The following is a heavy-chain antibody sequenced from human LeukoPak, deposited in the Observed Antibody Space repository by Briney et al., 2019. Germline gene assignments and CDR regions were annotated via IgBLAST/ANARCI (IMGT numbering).Heavy chain of an antibody. V-gene: IGHV3-23*01. Sequence: PGGSLRLSCAASGFTFSSYAMSWVRQAPGKGLEWVSAISGSGGSTYYADFVKGRFTISRDNSKNTLYLQMNSLRAEDTAVYYCATNGGYDSNHWGQGTLVTVSS. D-gene: IGHD5-12*01. CDR3: ATNGGYDSNH. J-gene: IGHJ4*02. CDR1: GFTFSSYA. CDR2: ISGSGGST.